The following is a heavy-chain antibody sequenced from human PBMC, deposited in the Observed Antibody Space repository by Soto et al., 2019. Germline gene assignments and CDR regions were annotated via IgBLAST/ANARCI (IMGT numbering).Heavy chain of an antibody. CDR2: TSAYNGNT. CDR3: AREPNYFDY. CDR1: GYTFTSYG. J-gene: IGHJ4*02. Sequence: QVQLGQSGAEVKKPGASVKVSCKASGYTFTSYGISWVRQAPGQGLEWMGWTSAYNGNTNYAQKLQGRVTMNTDTSTSPAYRELRSPRSDDTAVYYCAREPNYFDYWGQGTLVTASS. V-gene: IGHV1-18*01.